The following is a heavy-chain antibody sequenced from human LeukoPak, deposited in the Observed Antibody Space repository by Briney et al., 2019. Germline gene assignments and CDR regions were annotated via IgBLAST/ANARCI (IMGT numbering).Heavy chain of an antibody. Sequence: ASVKVSCKASGYTFSGYYMHWVRQAPGQGLEWMGIINPSGDSTSYAQKFQGRVTMTRDTSTSTVYMDLSSLRSEDTAMYYCARFRTGRAFDIWGQGTMVTVSS. CDR1: GYTFSGYY. CDR2: INPSGDST. V-gene: IGHV1-46*01. J-gene: IGHJ3*02. CDR3: ARFRTGRAFDI. D-gene: IGHD3/OR15-3a*01.